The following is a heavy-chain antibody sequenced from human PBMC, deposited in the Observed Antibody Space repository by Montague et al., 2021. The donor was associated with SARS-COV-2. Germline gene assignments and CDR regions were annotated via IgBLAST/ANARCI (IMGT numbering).Heavy chain of an antibody. V-gene: IGHV3-33*01. Sequence: LSYAASGFTFSSYGMHWVRQAPGKGLEWVAVIWYDGSNKYYADSVKGRFTISRDNSKNTLYLQMNSLRAEDTAVYYCAREYDILTGYYFDYWGQGTLVTVSS. CDR1: GFTFSSYG. D-gene: IGHD3-9*01. J-gene: IGHJ4*02. CDR3: AREYDILTGYYFDY. CDR2: IWYDGSNK.